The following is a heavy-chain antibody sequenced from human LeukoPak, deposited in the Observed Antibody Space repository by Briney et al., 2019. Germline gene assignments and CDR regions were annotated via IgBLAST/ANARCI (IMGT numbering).Heavy chain of an antibody. Sequence: ASVKVSCKASGYTFTGYYMHWVRQAPGQGLEWMGRINPNSGGTDYGRKFQGRVTMTRDTSISTAYMELSRLRPDDTAAYYCARDMTTGSSFDYWGQGTLVTVSS. CDR1: GYTFTGYY. CDR2: INPNSGGT. V-gene: IGHV1-2*06. CDR3: ARDMTTGSSFDY. J-gene: IGHJ4*02. D-gene: IGHD4-17*01.